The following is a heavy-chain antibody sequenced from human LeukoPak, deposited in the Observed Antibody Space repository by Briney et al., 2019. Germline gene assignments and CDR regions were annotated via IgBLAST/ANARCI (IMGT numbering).Heavy chain of an antibody. D-gene: IGHD6-19*01. CDR2: ISWNSGSI. CDR3: AKGRVIAVAGTVDY. Sequence: GGSLRLSCAASGFTFSSYWMSWVRQAPGKGLEWVSGISWNSGSIGYADSVKGRFTISRDNAKNSLYLQMNSLRAEDTALYYCAKGRVIAVAGTVDYWGQGTLVTVSS. CDR1: GFTFSSYW. J-gene: IGHJ4*02. V-gene: IGHV3-9*01.